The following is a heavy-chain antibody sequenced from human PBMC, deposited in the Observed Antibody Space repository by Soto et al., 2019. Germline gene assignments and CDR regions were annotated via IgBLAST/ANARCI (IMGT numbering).Heavy chain of an antibody. J-gene: IGHJ6*02. CDR1: GGSISSGGYY. Sequence: SGTLSLTCTVSGGSISSGGYYWSWIRQHPGKGLEWIGYIYYSGSTYYNPSLKSRVTISVDTSKNQFSLKLSSVTAADTAVYYCARDQVERRPDGMDVWGQGTTVTVSS. CDR2: IYYSGST. CDR3: ARDQVERRPDGMDV. D-gene: IGHD1-1*01. V-gene: IGHV4-31*03.